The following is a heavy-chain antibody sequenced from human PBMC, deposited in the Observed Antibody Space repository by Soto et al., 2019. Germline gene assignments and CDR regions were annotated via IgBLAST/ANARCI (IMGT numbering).Heavy chain of an antibody. D-gene: IGHD3-3*01. J-gene: IGHJ4*02. CDR3: TTLSITIFGVVLMDV. CDR1: GFTFSAYA. V-gene: IGHV3-23*01. Sequence: GGSLRLSCAASGFTFSAYAMTWVRQAPGKGLEWVSVISGSAGATYYADSVKGRFTISRDNSKNTLYLQMNSLRAEDTAVYYCTTLSITIFGVVLMDVWGQGTLVTVSS. CDR2: ISGSAGAT.